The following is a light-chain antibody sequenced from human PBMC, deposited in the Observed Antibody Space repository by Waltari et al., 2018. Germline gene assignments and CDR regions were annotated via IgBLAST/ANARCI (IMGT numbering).Light chain of an antibody. Sequence: IVMTQSPATLSVSPGERATLSCRASQSVGSNLAWYQQKPGQAPSLLIYGASARATGIPARFTGSGSGTEFTLTISSLQSEDFAVYSCQQYNNRPPTFGHGTKVDI. CDR2: GAS. CDR3: QQYNNRPPT. CDR1: QSVGSN. V-gene: IGKV3-15*01. J-gene: IGKJ1*01.